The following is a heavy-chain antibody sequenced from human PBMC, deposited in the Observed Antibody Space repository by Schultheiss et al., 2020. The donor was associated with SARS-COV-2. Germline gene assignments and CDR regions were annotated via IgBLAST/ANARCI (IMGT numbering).Heavy chain of an antibody. D-gene: IGHD1-14*01. CDR3: ARDTKTTTLAGGPEH. V-gene: IGHV1-46*01. CDR2: INPSGGST. CDR1: GYTFTSYY. J-gene: IGHJ1*01. Sequence: ASVKVSCKASGYTFTSYYMHWVRQAPGQGLEWMGIINPSGGSTSYAQKFQGRVTMTRDTSTSTVYMELSSLRSEDTAVYYCARDTKTTTLAGGPEHWGQGTLVTVSS.